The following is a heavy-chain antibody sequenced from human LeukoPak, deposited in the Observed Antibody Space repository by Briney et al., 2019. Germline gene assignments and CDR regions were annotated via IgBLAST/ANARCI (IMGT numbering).Heavy chain of an antibody. CDR2: IKWNGGST. D-gene: IGHD3-16*01. V-gene: IGHV3-20*04. Sequence: PGGSLRPSCAASGFTFDDYGMSWVRQAPGKGLELVSGIKWNGGSTGYTDSVKGRFTISRDNAKNSLYLQMNSLRAEDTALYSCASGGARGAFDIWGQGTMVTVSS. J-gene: IGHJ3*02. CDR1: GFTFDDYG. CDR3: ASGGARGAFDI.